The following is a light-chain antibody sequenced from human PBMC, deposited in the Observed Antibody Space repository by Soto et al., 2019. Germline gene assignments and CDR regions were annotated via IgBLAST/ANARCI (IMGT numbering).Light chain of an antibody. Sequence: DIQMTQSPSTLSASVGDRVTITCRASQTIDIWLAWYQQKPGKAPKVLIYDVSTLESGVPSRFSGSGSRTEFTLTVSSLQPDDFATYYCQQYNSYPRTFGQGTKVEIK. V-gene: IGKV1-5*01. CDR2: DVS. J-gene: IGKJ1*01. CDR1: QTIDIW. CDR3: QQYNSYPRT.